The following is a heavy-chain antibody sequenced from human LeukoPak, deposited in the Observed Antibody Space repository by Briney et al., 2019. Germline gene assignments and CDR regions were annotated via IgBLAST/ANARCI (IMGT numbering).Heavy chain of an antibody. D-gene: IGHD3-22*01. Sequence: GASVKVSCKASGYTFTSYAISWVRQAPGQGLEWMGWISAYNGNTNYAQKLQGRVTMTTDTSTSTAYMELSSLRSDDTAVYYCARDLGAPYYASSGYYYAFDYWGQGTLVTVSS. J-gene: IGHJ4*02. CDR3: ARDLGAPYYASSGYYYAFDY. CDR2: ISAYNGNT. V-gene: IGHV1-18*01. CDR1: GYTFTSYA.